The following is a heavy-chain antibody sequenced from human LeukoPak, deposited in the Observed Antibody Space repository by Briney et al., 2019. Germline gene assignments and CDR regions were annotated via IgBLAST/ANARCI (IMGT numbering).Heavy chain of an antibody. Sequence: PGGSLRLSCAASGNYWMHWVRQAPGKGLVWVSHINSDGSWTSYADSVKGRFTISRDNSKNTLYLQMNSLRAEDTAVYFCATPPTPNYYYGMEVWGQGTTVTVS. CDR1: GNYW. CDR2: INSDGSWT. V-gene: IGHV3-74*01. CDR3: ATPPTPNYYYGMEV. J-gene: IGHJ6*02.